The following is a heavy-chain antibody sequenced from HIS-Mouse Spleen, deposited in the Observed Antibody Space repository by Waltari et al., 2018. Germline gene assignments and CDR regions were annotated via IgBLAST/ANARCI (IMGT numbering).Heavy chain of an antibody. J-gene: IGHJ4*02. Sequence: QVQLVESGGGVVQPGRSLRLSCAASGFTFSSYGMHWVRQAPGKGLGWVAVISYDGSNKYYADAVKGRFTISRDNSKNTLYLKMNSLRAEDTAVYYCAKVNSGSYYFDYWGQGTLVTVSS. CDR2: ISYDGSNK. CDR1: GFTFSSYG. V-gene: IGHV3-30*18. CDR3: AKVNSGSYYFDY. D-gene: IGHD1-26*01.